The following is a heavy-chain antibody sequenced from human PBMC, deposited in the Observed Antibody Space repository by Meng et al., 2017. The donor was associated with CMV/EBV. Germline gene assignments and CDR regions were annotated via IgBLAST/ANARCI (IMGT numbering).Heavy chain of an antibody. CDR1: GFTFSSYA. CDR3: AKDCWFDP. Sequence: GESLKISCAASGFTFSSYAMSWVRQAPGKGLEWVSAISGSGVSTYYADSVGGRFTISRDNSKNTLYLQMNGLRVEDTAVYYCAKDCWFDPWGQGTLVTVSS. J-gene: IGHJ5*02. V-gene: IGHV3-23*01. CDR2: ISGSGVST.